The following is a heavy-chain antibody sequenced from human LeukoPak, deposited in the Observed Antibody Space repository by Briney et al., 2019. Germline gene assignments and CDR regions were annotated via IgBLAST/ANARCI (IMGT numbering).Heavy chain of an antibody. V-gene: IGHV4-30-4*01. D-gene: IGHD3-16*01. Sequence: SETLSLTCTVSGGSISSGDYYWSWIRQPPGKGLEWIGYIYYSGSTYYNPSLKSRVTISVDTSKNQFSLKLSSVTAADTAVYYCAGVGLDYYGMDVWGQGTTVTVSS. CDR2: IYYSGST. CDR3: AGVGLDYYGMDV. CDR1: GGSISSGDYY. J-gene: IGHJ6*02.